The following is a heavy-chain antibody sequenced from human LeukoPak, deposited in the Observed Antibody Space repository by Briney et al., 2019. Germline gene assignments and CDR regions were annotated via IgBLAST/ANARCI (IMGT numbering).Heavy chain of an antibody. J-gene: IGHJ4*02. D-gene: IGHD3-9*01. CDR3: ARRPTRYDILTGYYPTRIDY. Sequence: PSETLSLTCTVSGGSISSYYWSWIRQPAGKGLEWIGEIYHSGSTNYSPSLKSRVTISVDKSKNQCSLKLSSVTAADTAVYYCARRPTRYDILTGYYPTRIDYWGQGTLVTVSS. V-gene: IGHV4-59*12. CDR2: IYHSGST. CDR1: GGSISSYY.